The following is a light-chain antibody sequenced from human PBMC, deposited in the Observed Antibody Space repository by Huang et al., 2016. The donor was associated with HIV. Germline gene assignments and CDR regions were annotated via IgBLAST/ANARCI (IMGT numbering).Light chain of an antibody. J-gene: IGKJ4*01. CDR3: QQYDNLPLT. Sequence: DIQMNQSPSSLSASVGDRVTLTCQASQDISKSLNWYQQKPGKAPKLLISDASNLETGVPSRFSGSRSGTDFTFTISSLQPEDIAIYYCQQYDNLPLTFGGGTRVEIK. CDR1: QDISKS. CDR2: DAS. V-gene: IGKV1-33*01.